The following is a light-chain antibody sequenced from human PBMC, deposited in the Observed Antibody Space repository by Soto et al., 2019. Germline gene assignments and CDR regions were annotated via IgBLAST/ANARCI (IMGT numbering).Light chain of an antibody. J-gene: IGLJ1*01. Sequence: QSALTQPASVSGSPGQSVTISCTGTSSDVGAYKYVSWYQKHPGKAPKLMIYGVSNRPSGISNRFSGSKSGNTAFLTISGLQPEDEADYYCGSFTGPTTLDVFGTGTKLTVL. CDR3: GSFTGPTTLDV. CDR1: SSDVGAYKY. CDR2: GVS. V-gene: IGLV2-14*03.